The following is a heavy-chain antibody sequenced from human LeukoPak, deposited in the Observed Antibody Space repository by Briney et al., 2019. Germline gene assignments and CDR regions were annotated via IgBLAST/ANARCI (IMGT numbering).Heavy chain of an antibody. CDR1: GGSISSGSYY. CDR3: ATRRLPQGSGSSPHYYYYMDV. V-gene: IGHV4-61*02. D-gene: IGHD3-10*01. CDR2: IYTSGST. J-gene: IGHJ6*03. Sequence: SQTLSLTCTVSGGSISSGSYYWSWIRQPAGKGLEWIGRIYTSGSTNYNPSLKSRVTISVDTSKNQFSLKLSSVTAADTAVYYCATRRLPQGSGSSPHYYYYMDVWGKGTTVTVSS.